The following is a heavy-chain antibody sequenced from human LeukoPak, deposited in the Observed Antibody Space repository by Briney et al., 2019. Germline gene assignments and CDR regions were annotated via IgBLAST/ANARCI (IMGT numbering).Heavy chain of an antibody. J-gene: IGHJ4*02. V-gene: IGHV4-59*01. CDR1: GGSISSYY. CDR2: IYYSGST. CDR3: ARSMVIQYYFDY. D-gene: IGHD3-22*01. Sequence: SETLSLTCTVSGGSISSYYRSWIRQPPGKGLEWIGYIYYSGSTNYNPSLKSRVTISVDTSKNRFSLKLSSVTAADTAVYYCARSMVIQYYFDYWGQGTLVTVSS.